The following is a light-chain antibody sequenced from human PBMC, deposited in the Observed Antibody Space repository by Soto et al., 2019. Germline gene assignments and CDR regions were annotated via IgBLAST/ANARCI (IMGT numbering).Light chain of an antibody. J-gene: IGLJ1*01. CDR2: DVT. CDR1: SSDVDGYNY. Sequence: QSALTQPASVSGSPGQSITISCTGTSSDVDGYNYVSWYQQHPGKANKLMIYDVTNRPSGVSNRFSGSKSGYTASLTISGLQAEDEADYYCSSYTSSSTYVFGTGTKVTVL. CDR3: SSYTSSSTYV. V-gene: IGLV2-14*03.